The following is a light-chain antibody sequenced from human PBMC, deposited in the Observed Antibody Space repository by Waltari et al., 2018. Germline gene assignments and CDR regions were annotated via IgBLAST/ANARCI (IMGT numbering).Light chain of an antibody. V-gene: IGLV2-23*02. Sequence: QSALTQPASVSGSPGQSITISCTGTTSDVGTYTPVSWYQPHPGKAPKRIIYEVSKRPAGIFTRFSASKSGNAASLTISGLQAEDEADYYCCSYAGSNTYVFGTGTKVTVL. CDR3: CSYAGSNTYV. CDR2: EVS. CDR1: TSDVGTYTP. J-gene: IGLJ1*01.